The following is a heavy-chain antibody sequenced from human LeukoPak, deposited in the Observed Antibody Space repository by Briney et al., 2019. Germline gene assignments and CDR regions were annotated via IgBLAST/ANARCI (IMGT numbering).Heavy chain of an antibody. CDR1: GGSSSGYY. V-gene: IGHV4-34*01. CDR2: INHSGST. CDR3: ASDSIAARCLDY. D-gene: IGHD6-6*01. J-gene: IGHJ4*02. Sequence: SETLSLTCAVYGGSSSGYYWSWIRQPPGKGLEWIGEINHSGSTNYNPSLKSRVTISVDTSKNQFSLKLSSVTAADTAVYYCASDSIAARCLDYWGQGTLVTVSS.